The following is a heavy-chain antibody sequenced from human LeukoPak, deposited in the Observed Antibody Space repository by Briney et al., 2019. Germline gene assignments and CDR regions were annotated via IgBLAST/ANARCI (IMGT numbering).Heavy chain of an antibody. CDR2: ISGDSSIV. J-gene: IGHJ3*02. CDR3: ARDLHYAFDI. V-gene: IGHV3-48*02. CDR1: GFSFSTYS. Sequence: GGSLRLSCAASGFSFSTYSLNWVRQAPGQGLEWLSYISGDSSIVSFADSVKGRFTISRDNAQNSLYLHMYTLRDEDTAVYYCARDLHYAFDIWGQGTMVTVSS.